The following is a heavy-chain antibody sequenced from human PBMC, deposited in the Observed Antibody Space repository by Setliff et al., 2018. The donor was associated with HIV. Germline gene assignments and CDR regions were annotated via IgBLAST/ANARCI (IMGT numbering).Heavy chain of an antibody. CDR2: IIPISGTA. Sequence: SVKVSCKASGGTLSSYAISWVRQAPGQGLEWMGRIIPISGTANNAQKFQGRVTITAGKSTSTAYVELSSLRSEDTAVYYCARNPQPTGTPDYYYYYYMDVWGKGTTVTVSS. D-gene: IGHD1-1*01. CDR3: ARNPQPTGTPDYYYYYYMDV. CDR1: GGTLSSYA. V-gene: IGHV1-69*06. J-gene: IGHJ6*03.